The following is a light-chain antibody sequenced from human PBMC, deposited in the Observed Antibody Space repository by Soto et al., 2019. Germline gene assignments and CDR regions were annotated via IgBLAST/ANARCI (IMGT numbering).Light chain of an antibody. CDR1: TGAVTSGHY. CDR3: LLSYSGARL. CDR2: DTS. Sequence: QAVVTQEPSLTVSPGGTVTLTCGSSTGAVTSGHYPYWFQQKPGQAPRTLIYDTSNKHSWTPARFSGSLRGGKAALTLSGAQPEEEADYYCLLSYSGARLFGGGTKVTVL. J-gene: IGLJ3*02. V-gene: IGLV7-46*01.